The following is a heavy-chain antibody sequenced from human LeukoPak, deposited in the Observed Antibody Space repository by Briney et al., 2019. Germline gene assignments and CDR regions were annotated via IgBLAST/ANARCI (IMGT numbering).Heavy chain of an antibody. D-gene: IGHD4-11*01. CDR1: GSSFTNYW. J-gene: IGHJ5*02. Sequence: GESLQISCKGSGSSFTNYWIGWVRQLPGKGLEGMGIIYPGDSDTRYSPSFQGQVTISADKSISTAYLQWSSLKASDTAMYYCARLDVGSNYGFDPWGQGTLVTVSS. CDR2: IYPGDSDT. CDR3: ARLDVGSNYGFDP. V-gene: IGHV5-51*01.